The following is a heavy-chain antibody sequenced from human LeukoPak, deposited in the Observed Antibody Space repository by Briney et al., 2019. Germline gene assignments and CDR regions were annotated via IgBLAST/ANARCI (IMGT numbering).Heavy chain of an antibody. V-gene: IGHV3-23*01. CDR1: GFTFSNYA. D-gene: IGHD2-2*01. J-gene: IGHJ5*02. CDR2: INAIGGST. Sequence: GGSLRLSCAASGFTFSNYARTWVRQAPGKGLEWVSGINAIGGSTYYADPVKGRFTISKDNSKNTLYLQMNSLGAEDTAAYYCAKAAMPGPLNWFDPWGQGTLVTVSS. CDR3: AKAAMPGPLNWFDP.